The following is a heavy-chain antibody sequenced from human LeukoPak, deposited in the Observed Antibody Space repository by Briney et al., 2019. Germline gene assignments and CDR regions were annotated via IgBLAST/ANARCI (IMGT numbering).Heavy chain of an antibody. D-gene: IGHD5-18*01. V-gene: IGHV1-18*01. CDR3: ARGHSHTAQTPFDY. CDR1: GYTFTSYG. J-gene: IGHJ4*02. Sequence: ASVTVSCKASGYTFTSYGISWVRQAPGQGLEGMGWISAYNGNTNYAQNLQGRVTMTTDTSTSTAYMELRSLRSDDTAVYYCARGHSHTAQTPFDYWGQGTLVTVSS. CDR2: ISAYNGNT.